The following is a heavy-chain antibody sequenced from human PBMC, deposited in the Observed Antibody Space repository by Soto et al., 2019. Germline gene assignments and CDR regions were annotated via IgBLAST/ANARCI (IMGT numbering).Heavy chain of an antibody. J-gene: IGHJ5*02. CDR2: ISYDGSNK. CDR3: ARDLGYSYGYPS. Sequence: GGSLRLSCAASGFTFSSYAMHWVRQAPGEGLEWVAVISYDGSNKYYADSVKGRFTISRDNSKNTLYLQMNSLRAEDTAVYYCARDLGYSYGYPSWGQGTLVTVSS. CDR1: GFTFSSYA. D-gene: IGHD5-18*01. V-gene: IGHV3-30-3*01.